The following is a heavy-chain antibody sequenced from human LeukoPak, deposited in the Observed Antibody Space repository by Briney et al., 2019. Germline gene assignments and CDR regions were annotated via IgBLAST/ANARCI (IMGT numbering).Heavy chain of an antibody. Sequence: PGRSLRLSRAASGFTFSSYGMHWVRQAPGKGLEWVAVIWYDGSNKYYADSVKGRFTISRDNSKNTLYLQMNSLRAEDTAVYYCAKDARFGELLVGKSYYFDYWGQGTLVTVSS. D-gene: IGHD3-10*01. CDR2: IWYDGSNK. V-gene: IGHV3-33*06. CDR1: GFTFSSYG. CDR3: AKDARFGELLVGKSYYFDY. J-gene: IGHJ4*02.